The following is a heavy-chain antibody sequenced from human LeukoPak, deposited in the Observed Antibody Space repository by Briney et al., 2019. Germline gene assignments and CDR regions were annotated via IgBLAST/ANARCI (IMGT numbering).Heavy chain of an antibody. Sequence: PGGSLRLSCAASGFTFSSYWMSWVRQAPGKGLEWVANIKQDGSEKYYVDSVKGRFTISRDNAKNSLYLQMHSLRADDTAIYYCAKDGSTSGLQRHFHSWGQGTLVSVSS. V-gene: IGHV3-7*03. J-gene: IGHJ4*02. CDR3: AKDGSTSGLQRHFHS. CDR1: GFTFSSYW. D-gene: IGHD3-10*01. CDR2: IKQDGSEK.